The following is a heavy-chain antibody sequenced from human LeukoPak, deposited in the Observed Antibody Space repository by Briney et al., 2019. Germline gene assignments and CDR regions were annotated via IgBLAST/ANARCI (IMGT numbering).Heavy chain of an antibody. Sequence: ASVKVFCKASGYTFTGYYMHWVRQAPGQGLEWMGWINPNSGGTNYAQKFQGWVTMTRDTSISTAYMELSRLRSDDTAVYYCARTDSSGYSFDYWGQGTLVTVSS. CDR2: INPNSGGT. D-gene: IGHD3-22*01. V-gene: IGHV1-2*04. CDR1: GYTFTGYY. J-gene: IGHJ4*02. CDR3: ARTDSSGYSFDY.